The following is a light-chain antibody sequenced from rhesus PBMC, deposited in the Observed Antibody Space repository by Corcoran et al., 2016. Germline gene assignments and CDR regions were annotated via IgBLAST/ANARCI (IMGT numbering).Light chain of an antibody. CDR2: EVS. CDR1: SSDIGGYNY. J-gene: IGLJ1*01. V-gene: IGLV2-32*01. Sequence: QAALTQPRSVSGSPGQSVTISCTGTSSDIGGYNYVSWYKQHPGTAPKLMIYEVSKRPSGVSERFSGSKSGNTPSLTIAGLPAEDEADYYCRSYAASYTCVFCSGTRLTVL. CDR3: RSYAASYTCV.